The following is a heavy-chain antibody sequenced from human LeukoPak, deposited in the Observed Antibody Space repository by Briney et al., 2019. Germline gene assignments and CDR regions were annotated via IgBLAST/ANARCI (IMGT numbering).Heavy chain of an antibody. D-gene: IGHD2-2*02. Sequence: PGGSLRLSCSTSGFTFSFYGMHWVRQAPGKGLEWVAFIQYDRSFKFYADSVQGRFSISRDNSKNTLFLQMNSLRADDTAVYYCAKTSDQLLYSKFDFWGQGTLVTVSS. J-gene: IGHJ4*02. CDR1: GFTFSFYG. V-gene: IGHV3-30*02. CDR3: AKTSDQLLYSKFDF. CDR2: IQYDRSFK.